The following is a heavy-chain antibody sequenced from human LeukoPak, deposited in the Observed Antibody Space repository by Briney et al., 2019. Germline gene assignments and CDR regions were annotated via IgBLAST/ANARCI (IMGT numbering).Heavy chain of an antibody. CDR2: ISDSGGRT. J-gene: IGHJ4*02. D-gene: IGHD3-22*01. CDR3: AKRGVVIRVILVGFHKEAYYFDS. CDR1: GITLSNYG. Sequence: GGSLRLSCAVSGITLSNYGMSWVRQAPGKGLEWVAGISDSGGRTNYADSVKGRVTISRDNPKNTLYLQMNSLRAEDTAVYFCAKRGVVIRVILVGFHKEAYYFDSWGQGALVTVSS. V-gene: IGHV3-23*01.